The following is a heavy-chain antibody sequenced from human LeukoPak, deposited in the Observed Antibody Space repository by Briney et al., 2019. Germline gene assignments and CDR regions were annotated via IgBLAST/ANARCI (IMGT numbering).Heavy chain of an antibody. V-gene: IGHV4-39*01. Sequence: SETLSLTCTVSGVSFSSSSYYWSWIRQPPGKGLECIGSLYYYNGNVDYNPSLKSRVTISGDTSKNQFSLKLSSVTAADAAVYYCARGGVDSSGRDTEVWGQGTLVTVSS. D-gene: IGHD3-22*01. CDR1: GVSFSSSSYY. CDR2: LYYYNGNV. CDR3: ARGGVDSSGRDTEV. J-gene: IGHJ4*02.